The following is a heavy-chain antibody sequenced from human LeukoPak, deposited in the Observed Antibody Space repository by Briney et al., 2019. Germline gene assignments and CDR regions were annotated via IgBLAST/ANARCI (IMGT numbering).Heavy chain of an antibody. V-gene: IGHV3-23*01. CDR3: AKVSSPYSDILTGYPRGYFYYYMDV. CDR1: GFTFSSYV. J-gene: IGHJ6*03. Sequence: GGSLRLSCAASGFTFSSYVMSWVRQAPGKGLECVSVISGSGGSTYYADSVKGRFTISRDNSKNTLYLEMKTLRAVDTALYHCAKVSSPYSDILTGYPRGYFYYYMDVWGKGTTVTVSS. CDR2: ISGSGGST. D-gene: IGHD3-9*01.